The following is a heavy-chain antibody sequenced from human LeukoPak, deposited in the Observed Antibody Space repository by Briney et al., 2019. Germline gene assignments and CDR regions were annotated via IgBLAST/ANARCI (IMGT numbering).Heavy chain of an antibody. Sequence: PSETLSLTCTVSGGSINGYFWSWMRQPAGKGLEWIGRILTNGNTDYNPSLNSRVTMLMDTSRNQFSLKLRSVSAADTAVYYCARSARVEPGTGYYFDSWGRGTLVTVSS. CDR3: ARSARVEPGTGYYFDS. CDR2: ILTNGNT. D-gene: IGHD2-15*01. V-gene: IGHV4-4*07. CDR1: GGSINGYF. J-gene: IGHJ4*02.